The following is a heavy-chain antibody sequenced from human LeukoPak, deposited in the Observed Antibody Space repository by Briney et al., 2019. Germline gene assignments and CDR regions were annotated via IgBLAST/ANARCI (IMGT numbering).Heavy chain of an antibody. Sequence: ASVTVSCKASGYTFTRYYMHWVRQAPGQGFEWMGWINPNSGDTNYAQKFQGRVTMTRDTSISTALMELSRLRSDDTAVYYCARANPLYCSSTTCLFDYWGQGTLVTVSS. CDR1: GYTFTRYY. V-gene: IGHV1-2*02. CDR2: INPNSGDT. D-gene: IGHD2-2*01. CDR3: ARANPLYCSSTTCLFDY. J-gene: IGHJ4*02.